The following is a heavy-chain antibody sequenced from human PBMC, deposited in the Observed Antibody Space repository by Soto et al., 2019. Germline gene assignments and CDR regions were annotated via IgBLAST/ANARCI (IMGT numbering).Heavy chain of an antibody. V-gene: IGHV1-3*01. CDR1: GYTFTSYA. Sequence: GASVKVSYKASGYTFTSYAMHWVRQAPGQRLEWMGWINAGNGNTKYSQKFQGRVTITRDTSASTAYMELSSLRSEDTAVYYCARDSYSSGWYSIFDYWGQGTLVTVSS. CDR2: INAGNGNT. J-gene: IGHJ4*02. D-gene: IGHD6-19*01. CDR3: ARDSYSSGWYSIFDY.